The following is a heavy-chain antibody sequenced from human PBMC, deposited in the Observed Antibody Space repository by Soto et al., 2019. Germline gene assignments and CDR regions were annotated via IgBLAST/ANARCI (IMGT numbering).Heavy chain of an antibody. CDR1: GFTFSSYD. CDR3: ARAGCDGGSCYTLVGLRYGMDV. V-gene: IGHV3-30-3*01. D-gene: IGHD2-15*01. J-gene: IGHJ6*02. CDR2: ISYDGNNK. Sequence: QVQLVESGGGVVQPGTSLRLSCAASGFTFSSYDMYWVRQAPGKGLEWVAVISYDGNNKYYADSVKGRFTISRDNSKNTLYLQMNSLRAEDTAVYYCARAGCDGGSCYTLVGLRYGMDVWGQGTTVTVSS.